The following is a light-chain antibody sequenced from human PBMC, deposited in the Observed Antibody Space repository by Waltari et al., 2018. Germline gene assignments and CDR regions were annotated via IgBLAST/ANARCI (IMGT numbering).Light chain of an antibody. Sequence: SSELTQDPAVSVAMGQTVRITCQGDRLRSYYASWYQQRPGQAPILVMYDKNNRPSGVPDRFSGSSSDDAASLTITGAQAEDEGSYYCHSRDGSGVGGSFGGGTKLTVL. CDR1: RLRSYY. CDR3: HSRDGSGVGGS. J-gene: IGLJ2*01. V-gene: IGLV3-19*01. CDR2: DKN.